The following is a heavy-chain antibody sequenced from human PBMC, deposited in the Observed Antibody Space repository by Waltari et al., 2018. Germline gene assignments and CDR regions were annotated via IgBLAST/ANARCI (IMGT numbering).Heavy chain of an antibody. V-gene: IGHV4-59*02. D-gene: IGHD3-22*01. CDR3: ARWVNYDASGPLLGYYMDV. Sequence: QVQLQQSGPRLVKPSETLSLTCSVSGGSVSTYYWNWIRQSPGKGLESIGYIFYGGSTTYMPSPGSRVSISLDTSKNQSSLKLSSVTAADTAVYYCARWVNYDASGPLLGYYMDVWGKGTTVTVSS. CDR2: IFYGGST. J-gene: IGHJ6*03. CDR1: GGSVSTYY.